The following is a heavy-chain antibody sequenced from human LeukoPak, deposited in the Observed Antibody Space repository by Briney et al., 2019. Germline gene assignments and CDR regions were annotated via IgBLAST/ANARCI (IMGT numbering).Heavy chain of an antibody. D-gene: IGHD2-21*02. Sequence: GESLKISCKTSGYSFGDYWIGWVRQMPGKGLEWMGIIYPGGSDTRYSPSFQGHVTISADKSITTAYLQWSSLKASDTAMYYCVRNARHVVVVTAIGAFDTWGQGTVVTVSS. CDR3: VRNARHVVVVTAIGAFDT. CDR1: GYSFGDYW. CDR2: IYPGGSDT. V-gene: IGHV5-51*01. J-gene: IGHJ3*02.